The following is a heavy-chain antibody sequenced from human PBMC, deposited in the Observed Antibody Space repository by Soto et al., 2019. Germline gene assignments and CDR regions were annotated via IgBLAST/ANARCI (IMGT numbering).Heavy chain of an antibody. CDR3: AKGWGDY. CDR1: GFTFSSYT. D-gene: IGHD7-27*01. V-gene: IGHV3-23*01. CDR2: ISSSGGST. J-gene: IGHJ4*02. Sequence: EVQLLESGGGLVQPGGSLRLSCAASGFTFSSYTMSWVRQGPGKGLEWVSGISSSGGSTVYADSVKGRFTISGDNFKNTPYLQMNSLRAEDTAVYYCAKGWGDYWGQGTPVTVSS.